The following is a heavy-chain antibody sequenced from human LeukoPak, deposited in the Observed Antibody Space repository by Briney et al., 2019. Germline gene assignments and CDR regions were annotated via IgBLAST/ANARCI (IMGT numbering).Heavy chain of an antibody. CDR1: GGSISSGDYY. V-gene: IGHV4-30-4*01. D-gene: IGHD5-12*01. CDR2: IYYSGST. CDR3: ARGDSGYDYGDFDY. J-gene: IGHJ4*02. Sequence: SETLSLTCTVSGGSISSGDYYWSWIRQPPGKGLEWIGYIYYSGSTYYNPSLKSRVTISVDTSKSQFSLKLSSVTAADTAVYYCARGDSGYDYGDFDYWGQGTLVTVSS.